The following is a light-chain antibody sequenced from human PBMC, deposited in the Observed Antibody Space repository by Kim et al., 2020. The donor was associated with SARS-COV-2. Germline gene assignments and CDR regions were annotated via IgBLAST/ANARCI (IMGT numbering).Light chain of an antibody. J-gene: IGKJ4*01. CDR2: DAS. CDR3: QQHNAYPPT. CDR1: QGISRS. V-gene: IGKV1-9*01. Sequence: ASVGDRVPITCRASQGISRSLAWYQQKPGKAPELLIYDASTLQRGVPSGFSGSGSGTEFTLTITTLQPEDFATYYCQQHNAYPPTFGGGTKVDIK.